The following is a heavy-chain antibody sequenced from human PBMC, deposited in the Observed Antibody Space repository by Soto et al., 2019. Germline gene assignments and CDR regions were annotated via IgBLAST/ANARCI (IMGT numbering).Heavy chain of an antibody. CDR2: ISYDGSNK. CDR1: GFTFSSYG. Sequence: PGGSLRLSCAASGFTFSSYGMHWVRQAPGKGLEWVAVISYDGSNKYYADSVKGRFTISRDNSKNTLYLQMNSLRAEDTAVYYCANTPIAAQGYYYMDVWGKGTTVTVSS. V-gene: IGHV3-30*18. CDR3: ANTPIAAQGYYYMDV. J-gene: IGHJ6*03. D-gene: IGHD6-6*01.